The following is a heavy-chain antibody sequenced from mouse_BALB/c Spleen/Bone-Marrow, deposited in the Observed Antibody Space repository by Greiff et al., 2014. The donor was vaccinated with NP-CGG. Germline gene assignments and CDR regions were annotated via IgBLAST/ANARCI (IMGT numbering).Heavy chain of an antibody. J-gene: IGHJ2*01. V-gene: IGHV1S81*02. CDR1: GYTFTSYW. CDR3: AGAFDY. CDR2: INPSNGRT. Sequence: QVQLQQPGAELVKPGASVKLSCKASGYTFTSYWMHWVKQRPGQGLEWIGEINPSNGRTNYNEKFKSKATLTVDKSASTAYMQLSSVTSEDSAVYYCAGAFDYWGQGTTLTVSS.